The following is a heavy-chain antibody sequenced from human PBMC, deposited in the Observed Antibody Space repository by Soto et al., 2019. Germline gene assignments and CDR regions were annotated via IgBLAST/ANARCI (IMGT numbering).Heavy chain of an antibody. V-gene: IGHV1-69*02. CDR1: VGTFSSYT. CDR2: IIPILGIA. D-gene: IGHD2-15*01. J-gene: IGHJ5*02. Sequence: QVQLVQSGAEVKKPGSSVKVSCKASVGTFSSYTISWVRQAPGQGLEWMGRIIPILGIADYAQKFQGRVTTTADNSTSTAYMELSRLRSEDTAVYYYARDLAGYCSGGRCIGRGFDPWGQGTVVTVSS. CDR3: ARDLAGYCSGGRCIGRGFDP.